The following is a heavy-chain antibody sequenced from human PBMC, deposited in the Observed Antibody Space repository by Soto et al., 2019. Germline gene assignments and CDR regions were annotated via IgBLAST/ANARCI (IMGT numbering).Heavy chain of an antibody. Sequence: GGSLRLSCAASGFIFSNHWLSWSRQAPGKGLEWVANISPDRSSFSYADSVNGRFTISRDNAKNSLYIQMNSLRVEDTDVYYCARAPGYSSSWYDYWGQGTLVTVSS. V-gene: IGHV3-7*01. J-gene: IGHJ4*02. CDR1: GFIFSNHW. CDR3: ARAPGYSSSWYDY. CDR2: ISPDRSSF. D-gene: IGHD6-13*01.